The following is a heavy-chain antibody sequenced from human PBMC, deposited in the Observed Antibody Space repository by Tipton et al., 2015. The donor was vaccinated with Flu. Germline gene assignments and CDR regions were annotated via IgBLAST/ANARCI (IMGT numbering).Heavy chain of an antibody. CDR2: IYYSGST. CDR3: ASATTVTNGSMDD. CDR1: GGSISSYY. Sequence: TLSLTCTVSGGSISSYYWSWLRQPPGKGLEWIGYIYYSGSTNYNPSLKSRVTISVDTSKNQFSLQLNSVTAADTAVYYCASATTVTNGSMDDWGQGTTVTVSS. J-gene: IGHJ6*02. D-gene: IGHD4-11*01. V-gene: IGHV4-59*01.